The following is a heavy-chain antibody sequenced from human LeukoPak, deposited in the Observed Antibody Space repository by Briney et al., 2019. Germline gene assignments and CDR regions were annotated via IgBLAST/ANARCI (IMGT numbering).Heavy chain of an antibody. D-gene: IGHD3-3*02. CDR1: GGSFSGYY. Sequence: SETLSLTCAVYGGSFSGYYWSWIRQPQGKGLEWIGEINNSGSTNYNPSLKSRVTISVDTSKNQFSLKLSPVTAADTAVYYCARVAWVTDDAFDIWGQGTMVTVSS. V-gene: IGHV4-34*01. J-gene: IGHJ3*02. CDR2: INNSGST. CDR3: ARVAWVTDDAFDI.